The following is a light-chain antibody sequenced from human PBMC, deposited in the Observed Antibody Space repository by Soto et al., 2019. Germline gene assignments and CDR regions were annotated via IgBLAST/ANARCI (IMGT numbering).Light chain of an antibody. CDR3: QQSYSTLLT. J-gene: IGKJ2*01. Sequence: DIQMTQSPSSLSASVGDRVTITCRASQSISSYLNWYQQKPGKAPKLLIYAASSLQSGVPSRFSGRGSGTDFTLTISSLQPEDFATYYCQQSYSTLLTFGQGTKLEIK. V-gene: IGKV1-39*01. CDR2: AAS. CDR1: QSISSY.